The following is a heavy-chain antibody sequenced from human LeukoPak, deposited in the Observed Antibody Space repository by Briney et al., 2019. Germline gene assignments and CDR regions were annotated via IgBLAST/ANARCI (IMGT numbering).Heavy chain of an antibody. Sequence: PGGSLRLSCAASGFTFSSYWMSWVRQAPGKGLEWVATIKQDGSENHYVDSVKGRFTISRDNAKSSLYLQMNSLRAEDTAVYYCATDLSRWELLDAFDIWGQGTMVTVSS. CDR1: GFTFSSYW. D-gene: IGHD1-26*01. CDR2: IKQDGSEN. V-gene: IGHV3-7*01. CDR3: ATDLSRWELLDAFDI. J-gene: IGHJ3*02.